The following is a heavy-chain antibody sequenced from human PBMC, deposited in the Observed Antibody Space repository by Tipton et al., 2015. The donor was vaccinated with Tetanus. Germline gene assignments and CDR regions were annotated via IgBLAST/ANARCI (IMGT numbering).Heavy chain of an antibody. CDR2: IYPGDSDT. J-gene: IGHJ4*02. Sequence: QLVQSGAEVKKPGESLKISCKGSGYIFTNYWIGWVRQKPGKGLEWMGIIYPGDSDTRYSPSFQGQVTISVDKSINTAYLQWSSLKASDPSVFYCARAHCTDGVCNFDFWGQGALVTVAS. CDR3: ARAHCTDGVCNFDF. V-gene: IGHV5-51*01. CDR1: GYIFTNYW. D-gene: IGHD2-8*01.